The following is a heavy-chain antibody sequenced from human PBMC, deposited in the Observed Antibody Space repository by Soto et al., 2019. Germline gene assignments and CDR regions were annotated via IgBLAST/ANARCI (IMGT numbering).Heavy chain of an antibody. CDR3: ARGRYGDY. V-gene: IGHV1-18*01. CDR1: GYTFTSYG. J-gene: IGHJ4*02. Sequence: QVHLVQSGAEVKKPGASVKVSCKGSGYTFTSYGITWVRQAAGQGLEWRGWISAHNGNTDYAQKLQGRVTVTRDTSTSTAYMELRSLRSDDTAVYYCARGRYGDYWGQGALVTVSS. D-gene: IGHD1-1*01. CDR2: ISAHNGNT.